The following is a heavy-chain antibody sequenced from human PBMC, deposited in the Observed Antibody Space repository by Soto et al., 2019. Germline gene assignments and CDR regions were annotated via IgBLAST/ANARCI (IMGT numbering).Heavy chain of an antibody. Sequence: GGSLRLSCAASGFTFSNYAMSWVRQTPGKGLEWVSGISGSGGTTDYADSAKGRFTISRDKSKNTLYLQMNSLRPEDTAVYYCAKDWETRMVGSYFDSWGQGTMVTVSS. CDR1: GFTFSNYA. CDR2: ISGSGGTT. CDR3: AKDWETRMVGSYFDS. J-gene: IGHJ4*02. D-gene: IGHD3-10*01. V-gene: IGHV3-23*01.